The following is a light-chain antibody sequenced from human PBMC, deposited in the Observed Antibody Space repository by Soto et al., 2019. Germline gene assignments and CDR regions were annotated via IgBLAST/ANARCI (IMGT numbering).Light chain of an antibody. CDR2: GAS. J-gene: IGKJ3*01. CDR1: QNVRSN. V-gene: IGKV3D-15*01. Sequence: EIMMTQSPATLSVSLGERATLFCRASQNVRSNLAWYQQKPGQAPRLLIHGASSRATGIPDRFSGSGFGSEFTLTINRLQSEAFAVYYCQQYNNWPPVFTFGPGTKVEI. CDR3: QQYNNWPPVFT.